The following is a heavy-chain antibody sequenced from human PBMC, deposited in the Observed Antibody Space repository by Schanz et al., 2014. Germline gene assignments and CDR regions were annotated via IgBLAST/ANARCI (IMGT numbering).Heavy chain of an antibody. V-gene: IGHV3-15*01. CDR2: IKSKTDGETT. CDR3: ATASSPVREAGAGSSFHL. J-gene: IGHJ4*02. CDR1: GFTFSDAW. Sequence: EVQLVESGGGLVKPGGFLRLSCAASGFTFSDAWMSWVRQAPGKGLGWRRRIKSKTDGETTDYAAPVKGRFSISREDSQSTLYRQMNSLKSEDRAVYYCATASSPVREAGAGSSFHLWGQGTLVTVSP. D-gene: IGHD6-13*01.